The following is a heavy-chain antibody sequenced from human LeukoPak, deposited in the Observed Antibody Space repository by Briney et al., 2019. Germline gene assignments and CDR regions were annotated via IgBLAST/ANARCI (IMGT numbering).Heavy chain of an antibody. CDR1: GYTFTGYY. Sequence: ASVKVSCKASGYTFTGYYMHWVRQAPGQGLEWMGRINPNSGGTNYAQKFQGRVTMTRDTSISTAYMELSRPRSDDTAVYYCARYYCSGGSCLGTNWFDPWGQGTLVTVSS. V-gene: IGHV1-2*06. D-gene: IGHD2-15*01. CDR2: INPNSGGT. J-gene: IGHJ5*02. CDR3: ARYYCSGGSCLGTNWFDP.